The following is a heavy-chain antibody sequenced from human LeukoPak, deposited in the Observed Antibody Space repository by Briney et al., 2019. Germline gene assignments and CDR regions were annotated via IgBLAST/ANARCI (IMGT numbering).Heavy chain of an antibody. CDR2: VWYSGKTK. CDR1: GFTFSKYG. Sequence: PWASLRLSCAGTGFTFSKYGMHWFRQAPGLGLEWVATVWYSGKTKYYSDSVKGRFTISRDNSRSTLYLQLTSLIAEDTALYYCASNGDDTEISVWGQGTLVTVSS. J-gene: IGHJ3*01. D-gene: IGHD4-17*01. V-gene: IGHV3-33*01. CDR3: ASNGDDTEISV.